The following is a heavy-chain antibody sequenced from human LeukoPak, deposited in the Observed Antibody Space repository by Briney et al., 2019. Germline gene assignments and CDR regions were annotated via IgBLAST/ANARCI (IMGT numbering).Heavy chain of an antibody. CDR3: ARHAYSSSWYKGDFDY. Sequence: PSETLSLTCAVYGGSFSGYYWSWIRQPPGKGLEWIGEINHSGSTNYNPSLKSRVTISVDTSKNQFSLKLSSVTAADTAVYYCARHAYSSSWYKGDFDYWGQGTLVTVSS. J-gene: IGHJ4*02. CDR1: GGSFSGYY. D-gene: IGHD6-13*01. V-gene: IGHV4-34*01. CDR2: INHSGST.